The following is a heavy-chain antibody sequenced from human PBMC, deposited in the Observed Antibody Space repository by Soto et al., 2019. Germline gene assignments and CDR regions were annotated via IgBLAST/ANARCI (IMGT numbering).Heavy chain of an antibody. CDR1: GGSISSGGYY. Sequence: SETLSLTCTVSGGSISSGGYYWSWIRQHPGKGLEWIGYIYYSGSTYYNPSLKSRVTISVDTSKNQFSLKLSSVTAADTAVYYCARDHRENYCSGGSCLGYYYYYGMDVWGQGTTVTVSS. J-gene: IGHJ6*02. CDR2: IYYSGST. V-gene: IGHV4-31*03. D-gene: IGHD2-15*01. CDR3: ARDHRENYCSGGSCLGYYYYYGMDV.